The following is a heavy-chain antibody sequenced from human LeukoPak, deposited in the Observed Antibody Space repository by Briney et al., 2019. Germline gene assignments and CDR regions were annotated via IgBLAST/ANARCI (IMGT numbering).Heavy chain of an antibody. CDR1: GYTFNKYG. V-gene: IGHV1-18*01. CDR3: ARYFYDDSGFPNYSFDY. D-gene: IGHD3-22*01. CDR2: ISSYNGDT. Sequence: ASVKVSCKASGYTFNKYGITWVRQAPGQGLEWMGWISSYNGDTNYAQKFQGGATMTTDTSTTTAYMELRSLRYDDTAVYYCARYFYDDSGFPNYSFDYWGQGTLVTVSS. J-gene: IGHJ4*02.